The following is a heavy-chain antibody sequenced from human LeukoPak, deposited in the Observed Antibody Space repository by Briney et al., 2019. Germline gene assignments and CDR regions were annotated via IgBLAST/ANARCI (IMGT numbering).Heavy chain of an antibody. V-gene: IGHV3-21*01. Sequence: GGSLRLSCAASGFTFSSYSMNWVRQAPGKGLEWVSTISSSSSYIYYADSVKGRFTISRDNAKNSLYLQMNSLRAEDTAVYYCARGGSSGYFDYWGQGTLVTVSS. CDR3: ARGGSSGYFDY. CDR2: ISSSSSYI. CDR1: GFTFSSYS. D-gene: IGHD3-22*01. J-gene: IGHJ4*02.